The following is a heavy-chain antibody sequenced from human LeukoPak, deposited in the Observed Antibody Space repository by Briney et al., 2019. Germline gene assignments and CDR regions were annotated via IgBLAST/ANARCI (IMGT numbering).Heavy chain of an antibody. CDR1: GGTFSSYA. V-gene: IGHV1-69*05. J-gene: IGHJ3*02. CDR2: IIPIFGTA. D-gene: IGHD2-2*01. CDR3: VRTSKRGYCSSTSCSLGAFDI. Sequence: SVKVSCKASGGTFSSYAISWVRQAPGQGLEWMGGIIPIFGTANYAQKFQGRVTITTDESTSTAYMELSSLRSEDTAVYYCVRTSKRGYCSSTSCSLGAFDIWGQGTMVTVSS.